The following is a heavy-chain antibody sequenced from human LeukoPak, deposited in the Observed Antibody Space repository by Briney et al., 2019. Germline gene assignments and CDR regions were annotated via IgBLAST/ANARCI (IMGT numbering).Heavy chain of an antibody. D-gene: IGHD1-26*01. J-gene: IGHJ4*02. CDR2: IYSGGST. V-gene: IGHV3-66*01. CDR3: AKDLGRYRNNYFDY. CDR1: GFTVSSNY. Sequence: GGSLRLSCAASGFTVSSNYMSWVRQAPGKGLEWVSVIYSGGSTYYADSVKGRFTISRDNSKNTLYLQMNSLRAEDTAVYYCAKDLGRYRNNYFDYWGQGTLVTVSS.